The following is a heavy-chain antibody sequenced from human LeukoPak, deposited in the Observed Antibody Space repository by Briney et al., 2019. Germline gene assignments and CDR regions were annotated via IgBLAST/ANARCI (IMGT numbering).Heavy chain of an antibody. Sequence: PGGSLRLSCAASEFTFSSYGMHWVRQAPGKGLEWVAVIWYDGSNKYYADSVKGRFTISRDNSKNTLYLQMNSLRAEDTAVYYCAKDRGLLYRRGGFDYWGQGTLVTVSS. CDR1: EFTFSSYG. V-gene: IGHV3-33*06. CDR3: AKDRGLLYRRGGFDY. D-gene: IGHD3-3*01. CDR2: IWYDGSNK. J-gene: IGHJ4*02.